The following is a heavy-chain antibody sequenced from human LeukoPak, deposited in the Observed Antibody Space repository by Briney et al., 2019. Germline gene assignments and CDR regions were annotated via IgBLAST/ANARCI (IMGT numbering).Heavy chain of an antibody. J-gene: IGHJ4*02. Sequence: PGGSLRLSCAASGFTFSSYTMHWIRQAPGKGLEWVSSINGSNSYIFYADSVKGRFTVSRDNAKDSLYLQMNSLRAEDTAVYYCARALTTLTYEGYWGQGTLVTVSS. D-gene: IGHD1-1*01. V-gene: IGHV3-21*01. CDR1: GFTFSSYT. CDR2: INGSNSYI. CDR3: ARALTTLTYEGY.